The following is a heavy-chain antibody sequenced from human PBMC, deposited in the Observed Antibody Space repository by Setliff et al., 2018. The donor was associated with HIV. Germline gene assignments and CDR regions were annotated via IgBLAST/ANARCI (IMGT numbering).Heavy chain of an antibody. V-gene: IGHV2-5*02. Sequence: SGPTLVNPTQTLTLTCTFSGFSLSSSGVGVGWIRQPPGKALEWLALIYWDDDKRYSPSLKSRLTITKDTSKNQVVLTMTNMDPVDTATYYCAHRPPTYYYDSSVLFDYWGQGTLVTSPQ. CDR1: GFSLSSSGVG. D-gene: IGHD3-22*01. CDR3: AHRPPTYYYDSSVLFDY. CDR2: IYWDDDK. J-gene: IGHJ4*02.